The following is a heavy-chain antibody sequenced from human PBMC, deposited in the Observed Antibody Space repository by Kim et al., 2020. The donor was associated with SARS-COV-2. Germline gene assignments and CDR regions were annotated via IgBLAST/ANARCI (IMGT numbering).Heavy chain of an antibody. J-gene: IGHJ3*02. CDR3: ARDGLTYDYIWGSYRSNGAFDI. D-gene: IGHD3-16*02. V-gene: IGHV4-34*01. Sequence: SETLSLTCAVYGGSFSGYYWSWIRQPPGKGLEWIGEINHSGSTNYNPSLKSRVTISVDTSKNQFSLKLSSVTAADTAVYYCARDGLTYDYIWGSYRSNGAFDIWGQGTMVTVSS. CDR1: GGSFSGYY. CDR2: INHSGST.